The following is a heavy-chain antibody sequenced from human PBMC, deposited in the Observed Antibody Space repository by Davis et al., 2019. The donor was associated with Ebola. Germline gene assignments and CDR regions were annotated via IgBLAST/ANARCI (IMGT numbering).Heavy chain of an antibody. V-gene: IGHV3-11*01. CDR1: GFTFSYYY. CDR3: ARGKDYVI. J-gene: IGHJ3*02. D-gene: IGHD3-10*02. CDR2: IRSSGDTI. Sequence: GEFLKIFCAASGFTFSYYYMSWIRQAPGKGLEWVSYIRSSGDTIYYADSVRGRFTISRDNAKNSLSLQMNSLRAEDTAVYYCARGKDYVIWGQGTMVTVSS.